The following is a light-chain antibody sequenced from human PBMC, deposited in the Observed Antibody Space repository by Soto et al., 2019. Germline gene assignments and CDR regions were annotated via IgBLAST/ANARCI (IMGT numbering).Light chain of an antibody. Sequence: DIQMTQAPSTLSASVGDRGTITCRASQSISSWLAWYQQKPGKAPKLLIYKASSLESGVPSRFSGSGSRTEFTLTINSLQADDFATYYCQQHNSFSITFGQGTRLEI. CDR2: KAS. CDR1: QSISSW. V-gene: IGKV1-5*03. J-gene: IGKJ5*01. CDR3: QQHNSFSIT.